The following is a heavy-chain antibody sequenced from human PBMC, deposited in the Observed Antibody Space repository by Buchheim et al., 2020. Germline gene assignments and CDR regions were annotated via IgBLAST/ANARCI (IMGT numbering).Heavy chain of an antibody. V-gene: IGHV3-30*18. Sequence: QVQLVESGGGVVQPGRSLRLSCAASGFTFSSYGMHWVRQAPGKGLEGVAVISYDGSNKYYEDSVKGRFTISSENSKNTLILQMNSLRAEDTAVYYCAKDDSSSSGLIGYWGQGTL. D-gene: IGHD6-6*01. CDR3: AKDDSSSSGLIGY. J-gene: IGHJ4*02. CDR2: ISYDGSNK. CDR1: GFTFSSYG.